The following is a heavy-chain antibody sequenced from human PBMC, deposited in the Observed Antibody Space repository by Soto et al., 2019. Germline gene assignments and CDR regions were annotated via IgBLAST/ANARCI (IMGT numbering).Heavy chain of an antibody. CDR2: ISYDGSNK. D-gene: IGHD2-8*01. J-gene: IGHJ4*02. CDR3: EKDRRGLMVYDTLDY. CDR1: GFTFSSYG. V-gene: IGHV3-30*18. Sequence: QVQLVESGGGVVQPGRSLRLSCAASGFTFSSYGMHWVRQAPGKGLEWVAVISYDGSNKYYADSVKGRFTISRDNSKNTLYLQMNSLRAEATAVYYCEKDRRGLMVYDTLDYWGQGTLVTVSS.